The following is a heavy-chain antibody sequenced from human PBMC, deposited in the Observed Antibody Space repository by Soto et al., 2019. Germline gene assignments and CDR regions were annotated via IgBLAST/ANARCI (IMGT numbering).Heavy chain of an antibody. J-gene: IGHJ6*02. D-gene: IGHD2-15*01. CDR1: GYTFTSYG. Sequence: EASVKVSCKASGYTFTSYGISWVRQAPGQGLEWMGWISAYNGNTNYAQKLQGRVTMTTDTSTSTAYMELRSLRSDDTAVYYCARDLSVVAATLYYYYGMDVWGQGTTVTVSS. CDR2: ISAYNGNT. V-gene: IGHV1-18*01. CDR3: ARDLSVVAATLYYYYGMDV.